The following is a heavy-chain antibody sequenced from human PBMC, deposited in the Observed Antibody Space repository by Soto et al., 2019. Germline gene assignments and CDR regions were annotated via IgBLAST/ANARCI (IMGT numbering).Heavy chain of an antibody. Sequence: PGGSLSLSCAASGFTFSSYAMSWVRQAPGEGLEWVSAISGSGGSTYYADSVKGRFTISRDNSKNTLYLQMNSLRAEDTAVYYCAKPLRDGYNYDAFDIWGQGTMVTVSS. D-gene: IGHD5-12*01. CDR3: AKPLRDGYNYDAFDI. J-gene: IGHJ3*02. CDR1: GFTFSSYA. V-gene: IGHV3-23*01. CDR2: ISGSGGST.